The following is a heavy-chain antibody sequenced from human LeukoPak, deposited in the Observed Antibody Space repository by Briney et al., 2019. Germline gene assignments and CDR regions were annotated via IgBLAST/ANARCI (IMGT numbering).Heavy chain of an antibody. CDR2: IYYSGST. Sequence: PSETLSLTCTVSGGSISSSSYYWGWIRQPPGKGLEWIGSIYYSGSTYYNPSLKSRVTISVDTSKNQFSLKLSSVTAADTAVYYCARVYYGSGIYFDYWGQGTLVTVSS. V-gene: IGHV4-39*07. D-gene: IGHD3-10*01. CDR1: GGSISSSSYY. J-gene: IGHJ4*02. CDR3: ARVYYGSGIYFDY.